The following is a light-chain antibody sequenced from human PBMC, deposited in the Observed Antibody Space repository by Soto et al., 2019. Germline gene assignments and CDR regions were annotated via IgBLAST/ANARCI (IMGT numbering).Light chain of an antibody. V-gene: IGLV1-51*01. CDR1: SSNIGGNS. CDR2: DDN. CDR3: GSWDSSLSAYV. J-gene: IGLJ1*01. Sequence: QSVLTQPPSVSAAPGQKVSISCSGSSSNIGGNSVSWYQQLPGTAPKLLIYDDNKRPSGIPDRFSGSKSGTSATLGITGFQTGDEADYYCGSWDSSLSAYVFGTGTRSPS.